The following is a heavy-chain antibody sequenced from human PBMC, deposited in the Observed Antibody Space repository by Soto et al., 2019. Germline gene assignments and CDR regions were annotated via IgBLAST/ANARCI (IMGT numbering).Heavy chain of an antibody. CDR1: GFTFSSYG. D-gene: IGHD2-2*01. Sequence: GGSLRLSCAASGFTFSSYGMHWVRQAPGKGLEWVAVIWYDGSNKYYADSVKGRFTISRDNSKNTLYLQMNSLRAEDTAVYYCARDVVVPAAIDYWGQGTLVTVSS. CDR2: IWYDGSNK. J-gene: IGHJ4*02. CDR3: ARDVVVPAAIDY. V-gene: IGHV3-33*01.